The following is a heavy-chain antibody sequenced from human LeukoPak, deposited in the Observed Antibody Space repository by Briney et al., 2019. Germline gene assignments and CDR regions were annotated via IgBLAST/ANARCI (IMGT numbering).Heavy chain of an antibody. J-gene: IGHJ4*02. V-gene: IGHV3-23*01. Sequence: PGGSLRLSCAASGFTFSSYAMSWVSQAPGKGLEWVSAISGSGGSAYYADSVKGRFTISRDNSKNTLYLQMNSLRAEDTAVYYCAKVLYYYDSSGYYEHYWGQGTLVTVSS. CDR2: ISGSGGSA. CDR1: GFTFSSYA. CDR3: AKVLYYYDSSGYYEHY. D-gene: IGHD3-22*01.